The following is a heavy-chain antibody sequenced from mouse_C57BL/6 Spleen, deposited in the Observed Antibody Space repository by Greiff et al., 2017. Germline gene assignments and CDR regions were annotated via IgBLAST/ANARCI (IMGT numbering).Heavy chain of an antibody. CDR2: FYPGGGSI. Sequence: VQLQQSGAELVKPGASVKLSCKASGYTFTEYTIHWVKQRSGQGLVGIGWFYPGGGSIKYNEKFKDKATFTADKSSSTVYMELSRLTSEDSTVNFCARHETSKGYFDVWGTGTTVTVSS. V-gene: IGHV1-62-2*01. J-gene: IGHJ1*03. CDR3: ARHETSKGYFDV. CDR1: GYTFTEYT.